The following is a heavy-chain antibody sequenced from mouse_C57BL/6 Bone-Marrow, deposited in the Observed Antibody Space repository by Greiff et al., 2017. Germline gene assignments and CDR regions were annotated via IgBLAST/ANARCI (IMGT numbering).Heavy chain of an antibody. V-gene: IGHV1-52*01. CDR2: IDPSDSET. D-gene: IGHD2-4*01. CDR1: GYTFTSYW. CDR3: ARERGLRRDYFDY. Sequence: QVQLQQPGAELVRPGSSVKLSCKASGYTFTSYWMHWVKQRPIQGLEWIGNIDPSDSETHYNQKFKDKATLTVDKSSSTAYMQLSSLTSEDSAVYYCARERGLRRDYFDYWGQGTTLTVSS. J-gene: IGHJ2*01.